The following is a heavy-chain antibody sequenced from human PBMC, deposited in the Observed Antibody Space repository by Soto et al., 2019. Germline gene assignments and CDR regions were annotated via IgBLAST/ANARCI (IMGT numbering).Heavy chain of an antibody. CDR3: ARGRLSSGY. CDR1: GFTFSSYW. Sequence: PGGSLRLSCATSGFTFSSYWMTWVRQAPGKGLEWVAAIKEDGSEKYHVDSVKGRFTISRDNAKNSLYLQMNSLRAEDTAVYYCARGRLSSGYWGQGTLVTVSS. J-gene: IGHJ4*02. CDR2: IKEDGSEK. D-gene: IGHD5-12*01. V-gene: IGHV3-7*01.